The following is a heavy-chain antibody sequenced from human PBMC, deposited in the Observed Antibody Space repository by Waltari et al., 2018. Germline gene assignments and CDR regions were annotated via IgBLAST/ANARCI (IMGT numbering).Heavy chain of an antibody. Sequence: QVQLVQSGTEVKKPGASVKVSCEASGYTFTAFSMHWVRQTPGHGLEWMGCINPNSVDQKVAYKLQGRVTMTRATSISTAYIELSRLQSDDTAVYYCARDTSPLYYDSAGLDAFDSWGQGTLVTVSS. D-gene: IGHD3-22*01. CDR1: GYTFTAFS. V-gene: IGHV1-2*07. CDR2: INPNSVDQ. CDR3: ARDTSPLYYDSAGLDAFDS. J-gene: IGHJ3*02.